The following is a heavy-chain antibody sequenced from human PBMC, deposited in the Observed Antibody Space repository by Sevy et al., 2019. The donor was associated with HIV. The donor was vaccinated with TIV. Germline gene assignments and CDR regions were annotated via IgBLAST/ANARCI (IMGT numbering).Heavy chain of an antibody. CDR3: ARDLTYYDFWSGYSYYYYYYGMDV. D-gene: IGHD3-3*01. CDR2: INSDGSST. J-gene: IGHJ6*02. CDR1: GFTFSSYW. V-gene: IGHV3-74*01. Sequence: GGSLRLSCAASGFTFSSYWMHWVRQAPGKGLVWVSRINSDGSSTSYADSVKGRFTISRDNAKNTLYLQMNSLRAEDTAVYYCARDLTYYDFWSGYSYYYYYYGMDVWGQGTTVTVSS.